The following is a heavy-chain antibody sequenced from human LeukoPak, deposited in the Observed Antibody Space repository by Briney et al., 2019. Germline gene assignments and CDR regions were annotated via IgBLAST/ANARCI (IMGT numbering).Heavy chain of an antibody. Sequence: ASVKVSCKASGYTFTRYYMHWVRQAPGQGLEWMGIINPSGGSTSYAQKFEGRVTMTRDTSTSTVYMELSSLRSEDTAVYYCAKDRYSSSYETTSFKYWGQGPLVTVSS. D-gene: IGHD6-6*01. CDR2: INPSGGST. V-gene: IGHV1-46*01. CDR3: AKDRYSSSYETTSFKY. CDR1: GYTFTRYY. J-gene: IGHJ4*02.